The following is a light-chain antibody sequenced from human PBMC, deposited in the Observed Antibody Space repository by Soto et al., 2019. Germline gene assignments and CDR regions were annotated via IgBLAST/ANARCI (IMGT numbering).Light chain of an antibody. Sequence: EIVLTQSPGTLSLSPGERATLSCRASQSVSSSYLAWYQQKPGQAPRLLIYGASSRATGIPDRFSGSGSGTDFPLTISRXEPEDFAVYYCQQYGSSPQTFGQGTKVDIK. CDR1: QSVSSSY. V-gene: IGKV3-20*01. CDR3: QQYGSSPQT. J-gene: IGKJ1*01. CDR2: GAS.